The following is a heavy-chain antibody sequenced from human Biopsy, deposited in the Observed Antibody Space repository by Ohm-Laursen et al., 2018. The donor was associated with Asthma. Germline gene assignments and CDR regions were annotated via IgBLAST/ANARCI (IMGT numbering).Heavy chain of an antibody. CDR3: ARTFHFWRPYHAEHYQL. CDR2: IKHDGSEK. J-gene: IGHJ1*01. D-gene: IGHD3-3*02. CDR1: GFTFGDYW. Sequence: SLRLSCAASGFTFGDYWMSWVRQVPGKGLEWVANIKHDGSEKNHVDSLKGRFTISGDNAKNSLYLQMNSLRAEDTAVYYCARTFHFWRPYHAEHYQLWGQGTLVTVSS. V-gene: IGHV3-7*01.